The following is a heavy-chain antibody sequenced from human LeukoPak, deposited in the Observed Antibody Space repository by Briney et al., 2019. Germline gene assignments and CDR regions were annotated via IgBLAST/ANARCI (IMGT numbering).Heavy chain of an antibody. J-gene: IGHJ6*02. CDR2: IYYSGST. Sequence: SETLSLTCTVSGGSISSYYWSWIRQPPGKGLEWIWYIYYSGSTNYNPSLKSRVTISVDTSKNQFSLKLSSVTAADTAVYYCARESSGYVAAAGNYYYYGMDVWGQGTTVTVSS. CDR3: ARESSGYVAAAGNYYYYGMDV. CDR1: GGSISSYY. D-gene: IGHD6-13*01. V-gene: IGHV4-59*01.